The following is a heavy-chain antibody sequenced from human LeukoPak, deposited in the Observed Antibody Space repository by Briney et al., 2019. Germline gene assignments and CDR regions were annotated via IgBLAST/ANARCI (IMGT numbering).Heavy chain of an antibody. J-gene: IGHJ5*02. CDR1: GFTFSTYS. Sequence: GGSLRLSCAASGFTFSTYSMNWVRQAPGKGLEWVSSISSSSDYIYYADSVKGRFTISRDNAKNSLYLQMNSLRAEDTAVYYCARETTVTSGWFDPWGQGTLDTVSS. CDR2: ISSSSDYI. D-gene: IGHD4-17*01. CDR3: ARETTVTSGWFDP. V-gene: IGHV3-21*01.